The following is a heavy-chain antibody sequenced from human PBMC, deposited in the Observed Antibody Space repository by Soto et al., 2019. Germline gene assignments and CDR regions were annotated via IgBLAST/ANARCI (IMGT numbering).Heavy chain of an antibody. CDR3: AREHEGINWFDP. CDR1: GFTFSSYA. CDR2: ISYDGSNK. V-gene: IGHV3-30-3*01. Sequence: GGSLRLSCAASGFTFSSYAMHWVRQAPGKGLEWVAVISYDGSNKYYADSVKGRFTISRDNSKNTLYLQMNSLRDEDTAVYYCAREHEGINWFDPWGQGTLVTVSS. J-gene: IGHJ5*02.